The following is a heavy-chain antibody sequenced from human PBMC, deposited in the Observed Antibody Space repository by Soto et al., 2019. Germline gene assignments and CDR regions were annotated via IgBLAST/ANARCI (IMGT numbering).Heavy chain of an antibody. CDR2: IWYDGSNK. D-gene: IGHD3-10*01. J-gene: IGHJ6*02. V-gene: IGHV3-33*01. CDR1: GFTFSSYG. Sequence: QVQLVESGGGVVQPGRSLRLSCAASGFTFSSYGMHWVRQAPGKGLEWVAVIWYDGSNKYYADSVKGRFTISRDNSKNTLYLQMNSLGAEDTAVYYCARVKWFGELFPPPYYYYGMDVWGQGTTVTVSS. CDR3: ARVKWFGELFPPPYYYYGMDV.